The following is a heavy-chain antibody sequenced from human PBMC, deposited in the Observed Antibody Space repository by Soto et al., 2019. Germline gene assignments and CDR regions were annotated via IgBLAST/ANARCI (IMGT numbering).Heavy chain of an antibody. Sequence: SEALSLTCTVSGGSISSYYWSWIRQPPGKGLEWIGYIYYSGSTNYNPSLKSRVTISVDTSKNQFSLKLSSVTAADTAVYYCARFLGESLDYWGQGTLVTVSS. CDR3: ARFLGESLDY. V-gene: IGHV4-59*01. CDR1: GGSISSYY. D-gene: IGHD3-16*01. J-gene: IGHJ4*02. CDR2: IYYSGST.